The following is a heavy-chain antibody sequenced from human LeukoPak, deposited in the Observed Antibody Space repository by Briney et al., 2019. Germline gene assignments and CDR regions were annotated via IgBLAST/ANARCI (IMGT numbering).Heavy chain of an antibody. Sequence: PGGSLRLSCAASGFTFSSYGVHWVRQAPGKGLEWVAVIYYDGSNKYYADSVKGRFTISRDNSKNTLYLQMNSLRAEDTAVYYCAKAKEVYDFWSGYHSYYGMDVWGQGTMVTVSS. CDR2: IYYDGSNK. CDR3: AKAKEVYDFWSGYHSYYGMDV. J-gene: IGHJ6*02. D-gene: IGHD3-3*01. CDR1: GFTFSSYG. V-gene: IGHV3-30*18.